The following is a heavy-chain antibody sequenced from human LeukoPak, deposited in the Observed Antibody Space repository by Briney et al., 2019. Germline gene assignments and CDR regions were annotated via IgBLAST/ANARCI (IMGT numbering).Heavy chain of an antibody. D-gene: IGHD6-13*01. J-gene: IGHJ5*02. V-gene: IGHV4-34*01. CDR3: ARSRGQQLINWFDP. CDR1: GGSFSGYY. Sequence: PSETLSLTCAVYGGSFSGYYWSWIRQPPGKGLEWIGEINHSGSTNYNPSLKSRVTISVDTSKNQFSLKLSSVTATDTAVYYCARSRGQQLINWFDPWGQGTLVTVSS. CDR2: INHSGST.